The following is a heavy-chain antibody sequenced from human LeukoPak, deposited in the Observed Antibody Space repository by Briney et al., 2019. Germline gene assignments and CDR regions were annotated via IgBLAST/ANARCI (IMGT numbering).Heavy chain of an antibody. CDR1: GGTFSSYA. J-gene: IGHJ6*03. CDR3: ARDTGQDYYYYYMDV. V-gene: IGHV1-69*04. Sequence: ASVKVSCKASGGTFSSYAISWVRQAPGQGLEWMGRIIPILGIANYAQKFQGRVTITADKSTSTAYMELSSLRSEDTAVYYCARDTGQDYYYYYMDVWGKGTTVTVSS. D-gene: IGHD4-11*01. CDR2: IIPILGIA.